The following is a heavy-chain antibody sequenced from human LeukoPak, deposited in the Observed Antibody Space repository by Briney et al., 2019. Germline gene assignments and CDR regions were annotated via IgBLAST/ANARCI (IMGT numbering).Heavy chain of an antibody. V-gene: IGHV4-59*08. CDR1: GFTFSSYA. CDR3: ARHRDTMIAPPYYYYGMDV. J-gene: IGHJ6*02. CDR2: IYYSGST. D-gene: IGHD3-22*01. Sequence: GSLRLSCAASGFTFSSYAMSWIRQPPGKGLEWIGYIYYSGSTNYNPSLKSRVTISVDTSKNQFSLKLSSVTAADTAVYYCARHRDTMIAPPYYYYGMDVWGQGTTVTVSS.